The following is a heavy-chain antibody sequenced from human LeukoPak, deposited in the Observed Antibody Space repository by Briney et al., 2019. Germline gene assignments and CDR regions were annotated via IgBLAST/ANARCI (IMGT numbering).Heavy chain of an antibody. D-gene: IGHD6-19*01. CDR1: GFTFDDYG. J-gene: IGHJ4*02. CDR2: INWNGGST. CDR3: ARDQAGYSSGSTDY. Sequence: GGSLRLSCAASGFTFDDYGMSWVRQAPGKGLEWVSGINWNGGSTGYADSVKGRFTISRDNAKNSLYLQMNSLRAEDTAVYYCARDQAGYSSGSTDYWGQGTLVTVSS. V-gene: IGHV3-20*04.